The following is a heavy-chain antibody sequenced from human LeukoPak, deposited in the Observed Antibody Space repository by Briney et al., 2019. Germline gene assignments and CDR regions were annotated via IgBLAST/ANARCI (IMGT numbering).Heavy chain of an antibody. V-gene: IGHV1-8*01. Sequence: ASVKVSCKASGYTFTSYGTTWVRQAPGQGLEWMGWINPNSGGTNYAQKFQGRVTMTRNTSISTAYMELSSLRSEDTAVYYCARGLSDYYGSGSYYLDWFDPWGQGTLVTVSS. D-gene: IGHD3-10*01. J-gene: IGHJ5*02. CDR3: ARGLSDYYGSGSYYLDWFDP. CDR2: INPNSGGT. CDR1: GYTFTSYG.